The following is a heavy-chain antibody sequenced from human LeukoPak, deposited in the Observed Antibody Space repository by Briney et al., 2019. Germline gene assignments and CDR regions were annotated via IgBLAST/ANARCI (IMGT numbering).Heavy chain of an antibody. CDR3: ARGRGGDYVPSRFDY. J-gene: IGHJ4*02. CDR2: ISGSGGSK. V-gene: IGHV3-23*01. D-gene: IGHD4-17*01. CDR1: GFTFSSYA. Sequence: GGSLRLSCAASGFTFSSYAMNWVSQAPGKGLVWVSTISGSGGSKHYADSVEGRFTVSRDNSKNTLYLQMNSLRAEDTALYYCARGRGGDYVPSRFDYWGQGTLVTVSS.